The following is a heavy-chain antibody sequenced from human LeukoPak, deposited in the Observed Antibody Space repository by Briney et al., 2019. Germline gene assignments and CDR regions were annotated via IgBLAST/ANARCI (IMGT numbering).Heavy chain of an antibody. Sequence: PGGSLRLACAASGFTFSSYAMSWVRQAPGKGLEWISASSDSGGSTYYADSVKGRFTISRDNSKNTLYLQMNSLRAEDTAVYYCAKDLAKDHCSSTSYYPNLDYWGQGTLVTVSS. J-gene: IGHJ4*02. CDR2: SSDSGGST. D-gene: IGHD2-2*01. V-gene: IGHV3-23*01. CDR1: GFTFSSYA. CDR3: AKDLAKDHCSSTSYYPNLDY.